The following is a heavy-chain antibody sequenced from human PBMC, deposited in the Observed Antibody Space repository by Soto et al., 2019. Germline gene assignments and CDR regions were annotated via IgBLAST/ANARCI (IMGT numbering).Heavy chain of an antibody. Sequence: AAVKFSCKASGYTFTSYDINWVRQATGQGLEWMGWMNPNSGNTGYAQKFQGRVTMTRNTSISTAYMELSNLRSGDTAVYYCARARVPFSSSWYSHDAFDIWGQGTMVTVSS. CDR2: MNPNSGNT. V-gene: IGHV1-8*01. CDR1: GYTFTSYD. J-gene: IGHJ3*02. D-gene: IGHD6-13*01. CDR3: ARARVPFSSSWYSHDAFDI.